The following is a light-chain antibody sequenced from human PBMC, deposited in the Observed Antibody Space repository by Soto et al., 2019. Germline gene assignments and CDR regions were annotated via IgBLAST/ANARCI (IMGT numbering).Light chain of an antibody. CDR3: QQRNSYPIT. CDR1: QDINSY. Sequence: DIQLTQSPSFLSASVGDRVTITCRASQDINSYLAWYQQKPGKAPKLLIHTASTLQSGVPSRFSGSGSGTEFTLTISSLQPEDFATYYCQQRNSYPITFGQGTRLEIK. CDR2: TAS. V-gene: IGKV1-9*01. J-gene: IGKJ5*01.